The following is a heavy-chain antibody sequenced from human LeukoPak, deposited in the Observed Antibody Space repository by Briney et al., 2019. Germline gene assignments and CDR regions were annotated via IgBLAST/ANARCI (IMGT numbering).Heavy chain of an antibody. Sequence: QAGGSLRLSCAASGFTLSSNAMNWVRQAPGKGLEWVSGISGSSGSTYYADSVKGRFTISRDKSKNTLYLLMISLRAEDTAVYYCAIRKQQVVPPRAYPYYYGMDVWGQGTTVTVSS. D-gene: IGHD6-13*01. CDR3: AIRKQQVVPPRAYPYYYGMDV. J-gene: IGHJ6*02. CDR1: GFTLSSNA. CDR2: ISGSSGST. V-gene: IGHV3-23*01.